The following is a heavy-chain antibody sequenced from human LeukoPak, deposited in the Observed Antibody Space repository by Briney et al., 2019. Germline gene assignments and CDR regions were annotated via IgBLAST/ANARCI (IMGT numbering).Heavy chain of an antibody. CDR2: INPSGGST. Sequence: ASVKVSCKASGYTFTSYHMHWVRQAPGQGLEWMGIINPSGGSTSYAQKFQGRVTMTRDTSTSTVYMELSSLRSEDTAVYYCARDLDPSDYDNWFDPWGQGTLVTVSS. D-gene: IGHD3-16*01. CDR1: GYTFTSYH. V-gene: IGHV1-46*01. J-gene: IGHJ5*02. CDR3: ARDLDPSDYDNWFDP.